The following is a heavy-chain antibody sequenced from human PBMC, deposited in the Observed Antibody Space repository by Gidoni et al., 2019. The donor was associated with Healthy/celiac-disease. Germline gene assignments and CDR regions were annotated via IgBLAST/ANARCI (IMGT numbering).Heavy chain of an antibody. CDR1: GFTFDDYG. CDR3: ARDFLTTVTTAFDP. V-gene: IGHV3-20*01. J-gene: IGHJ5*02. CDR2: INWNGGST. D-gene: IGHD4-17*01. Sequence: EVQLVESGGGVVRPGGSLRLSCAASGFTFDDYGMSWVRQAPGKGLEWFSGINWNGGSTGYADSVKGRFTISRYNAKNSLYLQMNSLRAEDTALYHCARDFLTTVTTAFDPWGQGTLVTVSS.